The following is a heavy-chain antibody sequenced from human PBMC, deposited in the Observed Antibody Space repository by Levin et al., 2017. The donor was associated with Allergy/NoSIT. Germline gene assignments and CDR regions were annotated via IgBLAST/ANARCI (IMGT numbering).Heavy chain of an antibody. CDR1: GFSLSTSGVG. Sequence: SGPTLVKPTQTLTLTCTFSGFSLSTSGVGVGWIRQPPGKAPEWLALIYWDDDKRYSPSLKSRLTITKDTSKNQVVLTMTNMDPVDTATYYCAHAKRGYCTSTSCPNWFDPWGQGTLVTVSS. CDR3: AHAKRGYCTSTSCPNWFDP. J-gene: IGHJ5*02. V-gene: IGHV2-5*02. D-gene: IGHD2-2*01. CDR2: IYWDDDK.